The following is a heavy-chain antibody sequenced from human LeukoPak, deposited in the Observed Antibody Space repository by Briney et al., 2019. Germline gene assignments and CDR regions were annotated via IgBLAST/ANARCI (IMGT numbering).Heavy chain of an antibody. D-gene: IGHD5-18*01. J-gene: IGHJ4*02. V-gene: IGHV1-18*01. CDR3: ARVGYRRYFDY. CDR2: ISAYNGNT. Sequence: ASVKVSCKASVYTLTSYGIRGVRQAPGQGREWMGWISAYNGNTHYAQKLQGRVTMTTDTSTSTDYMELRSLRSDDTAVYYCARVGYRRYFDYWGQGTLVTVSS. CDR1: VYTLTSYG.